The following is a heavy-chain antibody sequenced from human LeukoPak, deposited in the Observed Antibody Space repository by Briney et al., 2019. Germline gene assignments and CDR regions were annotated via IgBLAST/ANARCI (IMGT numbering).Heavy chain of an antibody. D-gene: IGHD3-9*01. Sequence: SGTLSLTCAVSGGSISSSNWWSWVRQPPGKGLEWIGEIYHSGSTNYNPSLKSRVTISVDKSKNQFSLKLSSVTAADTAVYYCARDRYDILTGWALYGMDAWGKGTTVTVSS. V-gene: IGHV4-4*02. J-gene: IGHJ6*04. CDR3: ARDRYDILTGWALYGMDA. CDR2: IYHSGST. CDR1: GGSISSSNW.